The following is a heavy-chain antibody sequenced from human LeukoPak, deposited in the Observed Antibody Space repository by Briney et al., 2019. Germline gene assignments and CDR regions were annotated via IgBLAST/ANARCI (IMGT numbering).Heavy chain of an antibody. D-gene: IGHD4-17*01. CDR3: ARSYGIDLVDV. CDR1: GDSISSYY. J-gene: IGHJ6*04. V-gene: IGHV4-4*07. Sequence: SETVSLMCSVSGDSISSYYWSWIRQPAGKGLEWIGRIYTSGSTNYNPSLKSRVTMSVDTSKNQFSLKLSSVTAADTAVYYCARSYGIDLVDVWGKGTTVTVSS. CDR2: IYTSGST.